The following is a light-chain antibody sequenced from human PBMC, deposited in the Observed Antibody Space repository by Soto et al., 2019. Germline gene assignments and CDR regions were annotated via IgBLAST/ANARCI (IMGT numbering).Light chain of an antibody. Sequence: EIVLIQSPATLSLSPGERATLSCRASQSVGRYLAWYQHKPGQAPRLLPSDASNRATGIPARFSGSGSETDFTLTISSLEPEDSAVYYCQQRSNWPSLTFGGGTKVEIK. CDR3: QQRSNWPSLT. CDR2: DAS. V-gene: IGKV3-11*01. CDR1: QSVGRY. J-gene: IGKJ4*01.